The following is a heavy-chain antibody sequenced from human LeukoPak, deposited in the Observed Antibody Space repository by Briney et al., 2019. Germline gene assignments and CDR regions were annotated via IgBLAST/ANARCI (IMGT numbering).Heavy chain of an antibody. CDR2: IKSKTDGGTT. J-gene: IGHJ4*02. CDR3: TTERDLYYFDY. V-gene: IGHV3-15*01. D-gene: IGHD3/OR15-3a*01. Sequence: GGSLRLSCAASGFTFSSYWMTWVRQAPGKGLEWVGRIKSKTDGGTTDYAAPVKGRFTISRDDSKNTLYLQMNSLKTEDTAVYYCTTERDLYYFDYWGQGTLVTVSS. CDR1: GFTFSSYW.